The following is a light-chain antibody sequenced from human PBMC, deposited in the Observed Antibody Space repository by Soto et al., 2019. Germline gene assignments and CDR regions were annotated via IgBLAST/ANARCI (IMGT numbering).Light chain of an antibody. CDR1: NNDVGSYDL. V-gene: IGLV2-23*02. CDR3: SSYAGLATYVL. CDR2: DVT. Sequence: QSVLTQPASVPGSPGQSITISCTGTNNDVGSYDLVSWYRQSPGEAPKLIIYDVTKRPSGVSDRFSASKSGNTASLTISGLQPEDEADYYCSSYAGLATYVLFGGGTKVTVL. J-gene: IGLJ2*01.